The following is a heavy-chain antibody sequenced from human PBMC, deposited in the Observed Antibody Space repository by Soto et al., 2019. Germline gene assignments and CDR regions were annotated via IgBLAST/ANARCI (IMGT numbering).Heavy chain of an antibody. CDR1: GFIFNNYA. J-gene: IGHJ4*02. D-gene: IGHD3-22*01. Sequence: ASVKVSCKAFGFIFNNYAISWVRQAPGQGLEWMGWISANSGNTNYAQKLQGRVTMTTDTSTSTAYMELRSLRSDDTAVYYCATAGNYDSSGRDFWGQGALVTVSS. CDR3: ATAGNYDSSGRDF. CDR2: ISANSGNT. V-gene: IGHV1-18*04.